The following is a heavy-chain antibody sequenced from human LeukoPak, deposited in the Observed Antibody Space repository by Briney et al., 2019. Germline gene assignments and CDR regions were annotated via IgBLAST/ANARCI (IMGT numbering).Heavy chain of an antibody. CDR2: INSDGSST. V-gene: IGHV3-74*01. CDR3: ARDYGSGSEGFDY. CDR1: GFTFSSYW. D-gene: IGHD3-10*01. Sequence: PGGSLRLSCAASGFTFSSYWMHWVRQAPGKGLVWVSRINSDGSSTSYADSVKGRFAISRDNAKNTLYLQMNSLRAEDTAVYYCARDYGSGSEGFDYWGQGTLVTVSS. J-gene: IGHJ4*02.